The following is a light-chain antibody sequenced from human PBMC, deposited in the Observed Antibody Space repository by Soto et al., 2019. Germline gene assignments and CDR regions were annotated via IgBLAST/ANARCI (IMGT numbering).Light chain of an antibody. CDR2: EVT. J-gene: IGLJ1*01. CDR3: SSYAGSNNIV. Sequence: QSVLTQPPSAPGSPGRSVTISCPVASSDVGGYNFVSWYQQHSGKAPKLLIYEVTKRPSGVPDRFSGSRSGNTASLTVSGLQAEDEADYYCSSYAGSNNIVFGTGTKVTVL. CDR1: SSDVGGYNF. V-gene: IGLV2-8*01.